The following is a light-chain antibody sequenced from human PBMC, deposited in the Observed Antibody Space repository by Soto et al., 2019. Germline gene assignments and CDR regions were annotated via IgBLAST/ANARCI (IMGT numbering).Light chain of an antibody. Sequence: EIVMTQSPATLSVSPGERATLSCRASQSISGSLAWYQQKPGQAPRLLIYGASTRATGIPARFSGSGSGTEFTLIINSLQSEDFAVYYCQQYNDWPPWTFGQGTKVDIK. CDR1: QSISGS. J-gene: IGKJ1*01. V-gene: IGKV3-15*01. CDR3: QQYNDWPPWT. CDR2: GAS.